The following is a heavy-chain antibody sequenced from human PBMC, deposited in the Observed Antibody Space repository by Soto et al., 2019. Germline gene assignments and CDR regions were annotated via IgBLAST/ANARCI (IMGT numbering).Heavy chain of an antibody. CDR1: GFTFSSYA. CDR3: ARVGGADYDILTGYFDH. D-gene: IGHD3-9*01. V-gene: IGHV3-30*04. Sequence: GGSLRLSCAASGFTFSSYAMHWVRQAPGKGLEWVAVISYDGSNKYYADSVKGRFTISRDNSKNTLYLQMNSLRAEDTAVYYCARVGGADYDILTGYFDHWGQGTLVTVSS. CDR2: ISYDGSNK. J-gene: IGHJ4*02.